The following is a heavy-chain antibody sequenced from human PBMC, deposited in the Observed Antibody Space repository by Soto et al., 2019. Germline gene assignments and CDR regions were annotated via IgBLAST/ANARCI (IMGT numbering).Heavy chain of an antibody. Sequence: SVKVSCKASGGTFSSYAISWVRQAPGQGLEWMGGIIPIFGTANYAQKFQGRVTITADESTSTAYMELSSLRSEDTAVYYCARDPRALYDSSGENWFDPWGQGTLVTVSS. D-gene: IGHD3-22*01. V-gene: IGHV1-69*13. CDR3: ARDPRALYDSSGENWFDP. CDR2: IIPIFGTA. CDR1: GGTFSSYA. J-gene: IGHJ5*02.